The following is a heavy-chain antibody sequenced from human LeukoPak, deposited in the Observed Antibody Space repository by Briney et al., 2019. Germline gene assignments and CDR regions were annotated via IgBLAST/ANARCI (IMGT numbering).Heavy chain of an antibody. CDR2: IYSGGST. V-gene: IGHV3-66*02. J-gene: IGHJ4*02. CDR3: ARDRSGYYPYYFDY. D-gene: IGHD3-22*01. CDR1: GFTVSSNY. Sequence: GGSLRLSCAASGFTVSSNYMSWVRQAPGKGLEWVSVIYSGGSTYYADSVKGRFTISRDNSKNTLYLQMNSLRAEDTAVHYCARDRSGYYPYYFDYWGQGTLVTVSS.